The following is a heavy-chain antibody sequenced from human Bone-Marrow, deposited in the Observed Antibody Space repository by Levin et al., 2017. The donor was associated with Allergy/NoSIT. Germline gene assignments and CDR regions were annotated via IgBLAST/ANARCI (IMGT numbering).Heavy chain of an antibody. J-gene: IGHJ4*02. V-gene: IGHV3-11*01. CDR1: GFTFRDYY. Sequence: LSLPCAASGFTFRDYYMSWLRQAPGRGLEWLSYISSSGDTIYYADSVKGRITVSRDNAKKSLYLQMNSLRAEDTAVYYCARLDGAMGAYWGQGTLATVSS. CDR3: ARLDGAMGAY. D-gene: IGHD5-18*01. CDR2: ISSSGDTI.